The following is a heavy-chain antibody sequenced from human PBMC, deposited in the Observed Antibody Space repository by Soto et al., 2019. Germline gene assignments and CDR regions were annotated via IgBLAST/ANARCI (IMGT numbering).Heavy chain of an antibody. D-gene: IGHD2-2*01. J-gene: IGHJ3*01. CDR2: IYYSGST. CDR3: ARRYSSRFHREDDLDV. Sequence: PSETLSLTCTVSGGSISSSSYYWGWIRQPPGKGLEWIGSIYYSGSTYYNPSLKSRVTISVDTSKNQFSLKLSSVTAADTGVYYCARRYSSRFHREDDLDVRGQGKVVTVSS. V-gene: IGHV4-39*01. CDR1: GGSISSSSYY.